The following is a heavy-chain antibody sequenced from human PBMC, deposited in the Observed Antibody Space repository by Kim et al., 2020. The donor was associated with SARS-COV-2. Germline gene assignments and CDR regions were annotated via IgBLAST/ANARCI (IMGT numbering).Heavy chain of an antibody. J-gene: IGHJ4*02. D-gene: IGHD5-18*01. Sequence: YYPDSVKVRFTISRDNSKHARYLKRNRLRAEETAVYYCARRGYGYGHDYWGQGTLVTVSS. CDR3: ARRGYGYGHDY. V-gene: IGHV3-66*04.